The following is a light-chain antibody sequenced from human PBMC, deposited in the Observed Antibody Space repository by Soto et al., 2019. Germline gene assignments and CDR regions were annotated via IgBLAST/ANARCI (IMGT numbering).Light chain of an antibody. CDR2: AAS. J-gene: IGKJ1*01. CDR1: QGIRSA. CDR3: LQDYNYPRT. V-gene: IGKV1-6*01. Sequence: AIQLTQSPSSLSASVGDRVTITCRASQGIRSALGWYQQKPGKVPKLLIYAASTLQSGVPSRFSGSGFGTDFTLTISSLQPEDFATYYCLQDYNYPRTFGQGTKVDIK.